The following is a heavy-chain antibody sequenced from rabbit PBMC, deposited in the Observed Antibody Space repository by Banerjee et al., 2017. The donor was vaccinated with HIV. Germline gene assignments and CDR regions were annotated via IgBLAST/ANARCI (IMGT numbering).Heavy chain of an antibody. Sequence: QEQLEESGGDLVKPEGSLTLTCTASGFSFSSSYYMCWVRQAPGKGLEWIACIAVGSSGNTYYASWAKGRFTISKASSTTVTLQMTSLTAADTATYFCARFGGVGAGYDLWGPGTLVTVS. V-gene: IGHV1S45*01. CDR1: GFSFSSSYY. CDR2: IAVGSSGNT. CDR3: ARFGGVGAGYDL. J-gene: IGHJ6*01. D-gene: IGHD7-1*01.